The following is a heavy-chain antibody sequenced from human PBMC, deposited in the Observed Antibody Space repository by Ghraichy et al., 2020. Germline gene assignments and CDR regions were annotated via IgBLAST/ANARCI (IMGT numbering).Heavy chain of an antibody. CDR3: ARGYSYVSN. CDR2: IHYSGST. CDR1: GGSISTYY. D-gene: IGHD3-22*01. Sequence: SETLSLTCTVSGGSISTYYWSWIRQPPGKGLEWIGYIHYSGSTNYNPSLMSRVTISLDTSKNRFSLELSSVTAADTAVYYCARGYSYVSNWGQGTLVTVSS. J-gene: IGHJ4*02. V-gene: IGHV4-59*01.